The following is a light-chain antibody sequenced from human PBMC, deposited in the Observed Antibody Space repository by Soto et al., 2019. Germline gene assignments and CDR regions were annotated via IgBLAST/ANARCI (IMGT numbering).Light chain of an antibody. J-gene: IGLJ2*01. CDR3: GTWDSSLSAGV. V-gene: IGLV1-51*01. CDR1: SSNIENNY. Sequence: QSVLTQPSLVSAAPGQTVTISCSGSSSNIENNYVSWYQQFPGTAPKLLIYDNNTRPSGIPDRFSGSKSGTSATLGIAGLQTGDEADYYCGTWDSSLSAGVFGGGTKVTVL. CDR2: DNN.